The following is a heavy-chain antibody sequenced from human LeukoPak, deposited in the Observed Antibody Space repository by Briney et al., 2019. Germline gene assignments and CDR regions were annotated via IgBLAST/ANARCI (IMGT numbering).Heavy chain of an antibody. D-gene: IGHD3-9*01. V-gene: IGHV3-7*01. CDR3: ARDYGYNNDWFGAPFDY. Sequence: GGSLRLSCAASGFTFSSYWMTWVRQAPGKGLEWVASIKEDGGEKYDVDSVKGRFTSSRDNAKNSLYLQMNSLTAEDTGVYYCARDYGYNNDWFGAPFDYWGQGTLVTVSS. CDR1: GFTFSSYW. J-gene: IGHJ4*02. CDR2: IKEDGGEK.